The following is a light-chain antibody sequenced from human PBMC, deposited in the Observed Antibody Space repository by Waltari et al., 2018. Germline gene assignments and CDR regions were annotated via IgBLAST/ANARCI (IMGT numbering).Light chain of an antibody. V-gene: IGLV2-23*02. J-gene: IGLJ3*02. Sequence: QSALTQPASVSGSPGQSITISCTGTSNAIGYYNLVSWYQQHPGKAPKLMIYEVYNRPSGVSNRLSGAKSGNTASLTIFGLQAEDEADYYCCSYAGRSTWVFGGGTKVTVL. CDR3: CSYAGRSTWV. CDR2: EVY. CDR1: SNAIGYYNL.